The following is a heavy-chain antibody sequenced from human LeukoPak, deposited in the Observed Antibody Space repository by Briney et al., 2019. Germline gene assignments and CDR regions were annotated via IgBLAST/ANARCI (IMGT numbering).Heavy chain of an antibody. CDR1: GFTFTNYA. D-gene: IGHD5-18*01. J-gene: IGHJ4*02. CDR3: ARSGGYSYGEFPIY. CDR2: ISYDGTNK. V-gene: IGHV3-30-3*01. Sequence: GRSLRLSCAASGFTFTNYALDWVRQAPGKGLEWVAVISYDGTNKYYADSVKGRFTISRDNSKNTLYLQMNSLRAEDTAVYYCARSGGYSYGEFPIYWGQGTLVTVSS.